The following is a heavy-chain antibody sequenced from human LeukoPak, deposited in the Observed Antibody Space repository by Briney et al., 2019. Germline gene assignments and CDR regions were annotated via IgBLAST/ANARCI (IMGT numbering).Heavy chain of an antibody. V-gene: IGHV3-49*04. J-gene: IGHJ4*02. CDR1: GFTLGDYA. D-gene: IGHD2-15*01. CDR2: IRSKAYGGTT. Sequence: GRSLRLSCTASGFTLGDYAMSWVRQAPGKGLEWVGFIRSKAYGGTTEYAASVKGRFTISRDDSKSIAYLQMNSLKTEDTAVYYCTRDLCSGGSCYHDYFDYWGQGTLVTVSS. CDR3: TRDLCSGGSCYHDYFDY.